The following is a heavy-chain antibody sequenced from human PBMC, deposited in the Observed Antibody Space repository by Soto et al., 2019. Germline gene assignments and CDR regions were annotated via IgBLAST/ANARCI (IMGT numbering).Heavy chain of an antibody. CDR1: GGSISSGGYY. Sequence: QVQLQESGPGLVKPSQTLSLTCTVSGGSISSGGYYWNWIRQHPGKGLGWIGYIYYSGSTYYNPSHKSRVNISVNPSKIQFSLKLSSVTAAATAVYYCARSVFTWGQGTLVTVSS. J-gene: IGHJ5*02. D-gene: IGHD3-10*02. CDR3: ARSVFT. V-gene: IGHV4-31*03. CDR2: IYYSGST.